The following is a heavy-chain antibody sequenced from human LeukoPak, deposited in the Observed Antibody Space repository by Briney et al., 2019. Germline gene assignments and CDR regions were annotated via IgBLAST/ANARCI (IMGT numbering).Heavy chain of an antibody. D-gene: IGHD6-6*01. J-gene: IGHJ6*02. CDR2: IYYSGST. Sequence: SETLSLTCTVSGGSISSFYWSWIRQPPGKGLEGIGYIYYSGSTNYNPSLKSRVTISVDTSKNQFSLKLSSVTAADTAVYYCARLGEVVFGMDVWGQGTTVTVSS. CDR1: GGSISSFY. CDR3: ARLGEVVFGMDV. V-gene: IGHV4-59*08.